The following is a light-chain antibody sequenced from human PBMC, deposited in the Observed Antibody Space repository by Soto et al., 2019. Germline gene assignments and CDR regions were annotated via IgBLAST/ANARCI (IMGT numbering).Light chain of an antibody. CDR2: DAS. V-gene: IGKV1-33*01. Sequence: DIQMTQSPSSLSASVGDRVTITCQASQDISNYLNWYQQKPGKAPKLLIYDASNLETGVTSRFSGSGSWTEFTFTISSLQPEDIATYYCQQYDNLPLSFGPGTKVDIK. J-gene: IGKJ3*01. CDR3: QQYDNLPLS. CDR1: QDISNY.